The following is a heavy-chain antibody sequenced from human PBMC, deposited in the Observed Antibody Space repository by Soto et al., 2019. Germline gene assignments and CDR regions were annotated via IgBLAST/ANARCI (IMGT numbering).Heavy chain of an antibody. CDR1: EGSISSSSYY. D-gene: IGHD3-3*01. J-gene: IGHJ4*02. Sequence: PSETLCVTCTFSEGSISSSSYYWGWIRQPPGKGRAWIGSIYYSGNTYYNPSLKSRVTISVDTSKNQFSLKLSSVTAADTAVYYCARNTNYYDFWSGYSSELFDYWGKGNLVTVSS. V-gene: IGHV4-39*01. CDR2: IYYSGNT. CDR3: ARNTNYYDFWSGYSSELFDY.